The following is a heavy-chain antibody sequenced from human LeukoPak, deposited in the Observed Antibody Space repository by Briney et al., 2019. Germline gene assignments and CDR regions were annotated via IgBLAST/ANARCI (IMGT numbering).Heavy chain of an antibody. J-gene: IGHJ4*02. CDR3: VKDRWVDH. Sequence: GGSLRLSSSASGFIFSPYAMHWVRQAPGKGLEYVSSISNEGKTTYYADSVKGRFTISRDNSKNTLYLQMSSLRPEDTAVYYCVKDRWVDHWGQGTLVTVSS. V-gene: IGHV3-64D*06. CDR1: GFIFSPYA. CDR2: ISNEGKTT. D-gene: IGHD6-13*01.